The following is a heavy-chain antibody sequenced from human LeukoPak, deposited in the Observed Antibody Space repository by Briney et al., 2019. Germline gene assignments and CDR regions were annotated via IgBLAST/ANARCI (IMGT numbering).Heavy chain of an antibody. CDR1: GGSISSYY. V-gene: IGHV4-59*01. CDR3: ASVGAAGTESFDY. Sequence: SETLSLTCTVSGGSISSYYWSWIRQPPGKGLEWIGYIYYSGSTNYNPSLKSRVTISVDTPKNQFSLKLSSVTAADTAVYYCASVGAAGTESFDYWGQGTLVTVSS. D-gene: IGHD6-13*01. CDR2: IYYSGST. J-gene: IGHJ4*02.